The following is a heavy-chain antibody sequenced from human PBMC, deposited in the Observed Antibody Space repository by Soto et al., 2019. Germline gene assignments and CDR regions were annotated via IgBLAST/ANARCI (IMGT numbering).Heavy chain of an antibody. D-gene: IGHD3-22*01. CDR2: IIPIFGTA. V-gene: IGHV1-69*13. CDR3: ARDYYDSSGPGAP. J-gene: IGHJ5*02. CDR1: GGTFSSYA. Sequence: SVKVSCKASGGTFSSYAISWVRQAPGQGLEWMGGIIPIFGTANYAQKFQGRVTITADESTSTAYMELSSLRSEDTAVYYCARDYYDSSGPGAPWGQGTLVTVSS.